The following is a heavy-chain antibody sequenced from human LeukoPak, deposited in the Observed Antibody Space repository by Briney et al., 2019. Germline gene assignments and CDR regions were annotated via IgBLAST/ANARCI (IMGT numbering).Heavy chain of an antibody. CDR2: ISSSSSYI. CDR1: GGSISSSSYY. Sequence: ETLSLTCTVSGGSISSSSYYWGWVRQAPGKGLEWVSSISSSSSYIYYADSVKGRLTISRDNAKNSLYLQMNSLRAEDTAVYYCARDFTHYYDSSGYHGDYWGQGTLVTVSS. D-gene: IGHD3-22*01. V-gene: IGHV3-21*01. CDR3: ARDFTHYYDSSGYHGDY. J-gene: IGHJ4*02.